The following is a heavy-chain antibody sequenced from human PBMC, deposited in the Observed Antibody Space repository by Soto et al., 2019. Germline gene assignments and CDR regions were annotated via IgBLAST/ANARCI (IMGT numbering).Heavy chain of an antibody. CDR2: IYYSGST. CDR1: AGSISSGGYY. V-gene: IGHV4-31*03. D-gene: IGHD3-9*01. J-gene: IGHJ4*02. CDR3: ARDLTIGYFDY. Sequence: SSETLSLTCTVSAGSISSGGYYWSWIRQHPGKGLEWIGYIYYSGSTYYNPSLKSRVTISVDTSKNQFSLKLSSVTAADTAVYYCARDLTIGYFDYWGQGTLVTVSS.